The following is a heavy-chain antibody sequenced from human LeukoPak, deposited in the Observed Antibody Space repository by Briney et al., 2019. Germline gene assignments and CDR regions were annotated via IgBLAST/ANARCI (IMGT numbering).Heavy chain of an antibody. Sequence: SETLSLTCTVSGGSISSSSYYWGWIRQPPGKGLEWIGSIYYSGSTYYNPSLKSRVTISVDTSKNQFSLKLSSVTAADTAVYYCARENQQLSRRGYFDYWGQGTLVTVSS. V-gene: IGHV4-39*07. CDR3: ARENQQLSRRGYFDY. J-gene: IGHJ4*02. CDR1: GGSISSSSYY. CDR2: IYYSGST. D-gene: IGHD6-13*01.